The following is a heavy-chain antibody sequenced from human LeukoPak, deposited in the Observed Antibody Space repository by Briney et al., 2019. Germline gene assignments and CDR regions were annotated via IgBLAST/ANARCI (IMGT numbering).Heavy chain of an antibody. CDR3: AKVYIGAARPQYYFDY. V-gene: IGHV3-23*01. Sequence: GGSLRLSCEVSGFTFRNYDMSWVRQGPGTGLEWVSSISASGGSTYYADSVKGRFTISRDNSKNTLYLQMNSLRAEDTAVYYCAKVYIGAARPQYYFDYWGQGTLVTVSS. D-gene: IGHD6-6*01. J-gene: IGHJ4*02. CDR1: GFTFRNYD. CDR2: ISASGGST.